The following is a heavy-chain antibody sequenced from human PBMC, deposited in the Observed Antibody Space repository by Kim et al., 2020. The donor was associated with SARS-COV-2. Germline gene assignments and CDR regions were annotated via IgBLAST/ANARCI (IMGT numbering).Heavy chain of an antibody. CDR2: IWYDGSNK. J-gene: IGHJ5*02. CDR3: ARKSYSSSWDWFDP. D-gene: IGHD6-13*01. CDR1: GFTFSSYG. V-gene: IGHV3-33*01. Sequence: GGSLRLSCAASGFTFSSYGMHWVRQAPGKGLEWVAVIWYDGSNKYYADSVKGRFTISRDNSKNTLYLQMNSLRAEDTAVYYCARKSYSSSWDWFDPWGQGTLVTVSS.